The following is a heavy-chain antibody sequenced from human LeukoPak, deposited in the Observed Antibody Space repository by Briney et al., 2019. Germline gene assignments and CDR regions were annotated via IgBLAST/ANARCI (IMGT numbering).Heavy chain of an antibody. CDR3: ARLSYGSGNYLPDY. J-gene: IGHJ4*02. V-gene: IGHV4-59*08. Sequence: PSETLSLTCTVSGGSISNYHWSWIRQPPGKGLEWIGYIYYSGSSNYNPSLKSRVTISVDTSKNQFSLKLSSVTAADTAVYYCARLSYGSGNYLPDYWGQGTLVTVSS. CDR1: GGSISNYH. CDR2: IYYSGSS. D-gene: IGHD3-10*01.